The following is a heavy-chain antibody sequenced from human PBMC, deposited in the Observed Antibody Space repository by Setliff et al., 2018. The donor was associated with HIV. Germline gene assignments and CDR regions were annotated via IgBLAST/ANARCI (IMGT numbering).Heavy chain of an antibody. J-gene: IGHJ4*02. CDR1: GASFVGDNH. D-gene: IGHD4-17*01. CDR2: FMYTDIHYVNYLN. V-gene: IGHV4-30-4*01. Sequence: SETLSLTCAVSGASFVGDNHWSWIRQTPERGLEWIAYFMYTDIHYVNYLNYRNPSLASRRSISVDKSKNQFSLTLSSMTAADTAVYYCASLPSYGDFGYYFDYWGQGTLVTVSS. CDR3: ASLPSYGDFGYYFDY.